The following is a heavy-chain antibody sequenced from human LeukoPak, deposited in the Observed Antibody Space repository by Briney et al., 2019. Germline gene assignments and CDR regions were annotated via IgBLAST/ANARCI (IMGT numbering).Heavy chain of an antibody. J-gene: IGHJ4*02. V-gene: IGHV3-23*01. D-gene: IGHD5-24*01. CDR2: ISGSGSGGST. CDR1: GFTFGSSA. Sequence: TGGSLRLSCAASGFTFGSSAMSWVRQAPGKGLEWVSSISGSGSGGSTYYADSVKGRFTISRDNSKNTLYLQMNSLRAEDTAVYYCAKSGYNRFDYWGQGTLVTVSS. CDR3: AKSGYNRFDY.